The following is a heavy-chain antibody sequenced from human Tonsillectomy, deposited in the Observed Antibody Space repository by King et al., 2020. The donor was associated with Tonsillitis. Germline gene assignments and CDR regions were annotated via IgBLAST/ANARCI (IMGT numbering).Heavy chain of an antibody. D-gene: IGHD3-22*01. CDR2: ISSSSSYI. J-gene: IGHJ3*02. CDR3: ARAHLDDGITMIVVVPWAFDI. V-gene: IGHV3-21*01. Sequence: QLVQSGGGLVKPGGSLRLSCAASGFTFSSYSMNWVRQAPGKGLEWVSSISSSSSYIYYADSVKGRFTISRDNAKNSLYLQMNSLRAEDTAAYYCARAHLDDGITMIVVVPWAFDIWGQGTMVTVSS. CDR1: GFTFSSYS.